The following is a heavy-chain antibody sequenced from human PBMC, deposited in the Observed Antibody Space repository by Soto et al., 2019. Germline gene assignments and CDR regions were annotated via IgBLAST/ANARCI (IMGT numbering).Heavy chain of an antibody. CDR2: ISGNGGAT. CDR3: VKDYGRNWNYVFDF. CDR1: VFLFENFS. D-gene: IGHD1-7*01. V-gene: IGHV3-64D*08. Sequence: GGPLRLSFSPSVFLFENFSMHGLRPAPGRGLEYVSSISGNGGATHHADSVRGRFTISRDNSKSILFLQMSSLRPEDTAFYYCVKDYGRNWNYVFDFWGQGTLVTVS. J-gene: IGHJ4*02.